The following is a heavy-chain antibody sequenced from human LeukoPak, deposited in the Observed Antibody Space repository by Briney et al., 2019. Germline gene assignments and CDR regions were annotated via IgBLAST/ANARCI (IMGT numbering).Heavy chain of an antibody. Sequence: PGGSLRLSCAASGFTFNNYAMSWVRQAPGEGLEWVSTISGSGGSTYYADSVKGRFTISRDKSKNTLYLQMNSLRVEDTAVYYCAKDGYSGYDVFDCWGQGTLVTVSS. D-gene: IGHD5-12*01. V-gene: IGHV3-23*01. CDR1: GFTFNNYA. CDR2: ISGSGGST. J-gene: IGHJ4*02. CDR3: AKDGYSGYDVFDC.